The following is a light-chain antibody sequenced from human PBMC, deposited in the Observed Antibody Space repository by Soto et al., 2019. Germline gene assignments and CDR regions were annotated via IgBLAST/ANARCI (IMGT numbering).Light chain of an antibody. Sequence: QSALTQPPSVSGSPGQSITISCTGTSSDFGSYDYVSWHQQHPGEVPRLLIFDVNRRPSGISDRFSGSKSGHTATLVISGLQAEDEADYYCASSTNTNTRIFGGGTKLTVL. J-gene: IGLJ2*01. V-gene: IGLV2-14*03. CDR3: ASSTNTNTRI. CDR1: SSDFGSYDY. CDR2: DVN.